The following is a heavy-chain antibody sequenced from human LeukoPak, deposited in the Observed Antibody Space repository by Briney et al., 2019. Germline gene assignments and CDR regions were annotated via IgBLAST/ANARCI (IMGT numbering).Heavy chain of an antibody. J-gene: IGHJ4*02. CDR1: GGTFNSYA. Sequence: SVKVSCKASGGTFNSYAISWVRQAPGQGLEWMGGIIPIFGTANYAQKFQGRVTITADESTSTAYMELGSLGAEDWAGYCWGSEAGDGSGWSCGGRYFDYWGQGTLVTVSS. CDR2: IIPIFGTA. CDR3: GSEAGDGSGWSCGGRYFDY. V-gene: IGHV1-69*13. D-gene: IGHD6-19*01.